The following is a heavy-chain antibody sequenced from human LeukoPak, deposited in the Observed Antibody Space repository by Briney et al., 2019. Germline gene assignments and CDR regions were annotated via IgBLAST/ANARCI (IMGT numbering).Heavy chain of an antibody. CDR1: GGSFSGFY. D-gene: IGHD3-10*01. CDR3: ARVVAIYYSGYFDY. V-gene: IGHV4-34*01. Sequence: KPSETLSLTCAVYGGSFSGFYWSWIRQPPGKGLEWIGEINHGGSTNYNPSLRSRVTISVDTSRNHFSLKLSSVTAADTAVYYCARVVAIYYSGYFDYWGQGTLVTVSS. CDR2: INHGGST. J-gene: IGHJ4*02.